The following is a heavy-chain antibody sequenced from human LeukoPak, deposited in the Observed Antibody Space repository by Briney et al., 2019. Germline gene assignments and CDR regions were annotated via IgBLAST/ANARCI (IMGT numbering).Heavy chain of an antibody. J-gene: IGHJ4*02. Sequence: SETLSLTCTVSGGSISSSSYYWGWIRQPPGKGLEWIGSIYYSGSTYYNPSLKSRVTVYVDTSKNQFSLKLSSVTAADTAVYYCARGRRDGYNLEYFDKWGQGTLVTVSS. D-gene: IGHD5-24*01. V-gene: IGHV4-39*01. CDR2: IYYSGST. CDR1: GGSISSSSYY. CDR3: ARGRRDGYNLEYFDK.